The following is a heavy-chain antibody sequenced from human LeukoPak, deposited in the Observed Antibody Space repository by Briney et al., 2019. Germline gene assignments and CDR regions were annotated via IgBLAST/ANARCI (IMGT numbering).Heavy chain of an antibody. CDR2: ISWNSGSI. V-gene: IGHV3-9*01. CDR1: GFTFDDYA. Sequence: GGSLRLSCAASGFTFDDYAMHWVRQVPGKGLEWVSHISWNSGSIGYADSVKGRFTISRDDAKNSLYLRMNSLRVEDTAFYYCAKWSTWATVVRTTGYFDSWGQGTLVTVSS. D-gene: IGHD4-23*01. J-gene: IGHJ4*02. CDR3: AKWSTWATVVRTTGYFDS.